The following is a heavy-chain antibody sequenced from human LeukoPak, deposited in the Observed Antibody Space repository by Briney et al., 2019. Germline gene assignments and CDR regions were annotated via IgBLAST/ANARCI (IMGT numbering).Heavy chain of an antibody. V-gene: IGHV3-48*01. Sequence: PGGSLRLSCAASGFTFSDSTMNWVRQAPGRGLEWVSHIGTTSSTVYYADSVKGRFTISRDNAKNSLYLQMDSLRAEDTAVYFCARDPRYCTTTSCSSPKRGLGVSDDYWGQGTLVTVSS. CDR3: ARDPRYCTTTSCSSPKRGLGVSDDY. CDR1: GFTFSDST. J-gene: IGHJ4*02. D-gene: IGHD2-2*01. CDR2: IGTTSSTV.